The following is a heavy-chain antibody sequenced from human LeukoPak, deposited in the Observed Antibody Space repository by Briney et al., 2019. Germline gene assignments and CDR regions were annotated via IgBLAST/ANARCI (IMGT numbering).Heavy chain of an antibody. J-gene: IGHJ5*02. CDR2: IYYSGST. D-gene: IGHD2-2*01. CDR3: ARSSQDIVVVPAAIGWFDP. Sequence: PSQTLSLTCTVSGGSISSGDYYWSWLRQPPGTGLEWIGYIYYSGSTYYNPSLKSRVTISVDTSKNQFSLKLSSVTAADTAVYYCARSSQDIVVVPAAIGWFDPWGQGTLVTVSS. CDR1: GGSISSGDYY. V-gene: IGHV4-30-4*01.